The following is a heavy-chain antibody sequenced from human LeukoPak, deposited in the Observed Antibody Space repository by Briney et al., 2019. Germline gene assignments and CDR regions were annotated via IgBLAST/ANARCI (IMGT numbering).Heavy chain of an antibody. CDR2: IYYSGST. Sequence: SETLSLTCTVSGGSISSYYWSWIRQPPGKGLEWIGYIYYSGSTNYNPSLKSRVTMSVDTSKNQFFLKLSSVTAADTAVYYCARGRTPRITMVRGVIYLDYWGQGTLVTVSS. CDR1: GGSISSYY. J-gene: IGHJ4*02. D-gene: IGHD3-10*01. V-gene: IGHV4-59*12. CDR3: ARGRTPRITMVRGVIYLDY.